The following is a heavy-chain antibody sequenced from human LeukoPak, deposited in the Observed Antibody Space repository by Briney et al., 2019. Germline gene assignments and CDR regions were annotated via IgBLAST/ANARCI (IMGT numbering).Heavy chain of an antibody. CDR2: IYHSGST. Sequence: SGTLSLTCAVSGGSTSSSNWWSWVRQPPGKGLEWIGEIYHSGSTNYNPSLESRVSISVDKSKNLFSLKLNSVTAADTAVYYCARNANPTDAFDIWGQGTMVTVFS. D-gene: IGHD2-2*01. CDR1: GGSTSSSNW. J-gene: IGHJ3*02. CDR3: ARNANPTDAFDI. V-gene: IGHV4-4*02.